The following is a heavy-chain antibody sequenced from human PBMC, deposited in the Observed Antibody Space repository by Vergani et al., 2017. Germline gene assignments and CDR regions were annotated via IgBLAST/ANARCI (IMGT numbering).Heavy chain of an antibody. J-gene: IGHJ4*02. D-gene: IGHD4/OR15-4a*01. CDR3: GIGSDNYN. Sequence: EVQLLQSEGAVVQPGGSLRLSCVASGFTFSSHAMSWVRQGHGQGLEWVSSIKNTDDSTHYADSVKGRFTISRDNSKNTLYLQMNSLRVEDTAVYYCGIGSDNYNWGQGTLATVSS. CDR1: GFTFSSHA. V-gene: IGHV3-23*01. CDR2: IKNTDDST.